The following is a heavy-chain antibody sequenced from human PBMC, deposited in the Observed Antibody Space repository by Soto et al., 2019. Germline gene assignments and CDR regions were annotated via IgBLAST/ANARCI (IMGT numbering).Heavy chain of an antibody. CDR1: GYTFSSYA. CDR3: ASAGGPKYCSGGSCFQH. V-gene: IGHV1-3*01. D-gene: IGHD2-15*01. Sequence: ASVKVSCKASGYTFSSYAMHWVRQAPGQRLEWMGWINAGNGNTKYSQKFQGRVTITRDTSASTAYMELSSLRSEDTAVYYCASAGGPKYCSGGSCFQHWGQGTLVTVSS. J-gene: IGHJ1*01. CDR2: INAGNGNT.